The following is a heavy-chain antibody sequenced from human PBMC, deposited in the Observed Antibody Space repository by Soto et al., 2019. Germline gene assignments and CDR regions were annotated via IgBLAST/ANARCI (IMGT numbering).Heavy chain of an antibody. V-gene: IGHV2-5*01. CDR2: IYWNDDK. Sequence: SGPTLVNPTQTLTLTCTFSGFSLSTSGVGVGWIRQPPGKALEWLALIYWNDDKRYSPPLKSRLTITKDTSKNQVVLTMTNMDPVDTATYYCAQTIVATFSHWYFDLWGRGTLVTVSS. CDR1: GFSLSTSGVG. CDR3: AQTIVATFSHWYFDL. D-gene: IGHD5-12*01. J-gene: IGHJ2*01.